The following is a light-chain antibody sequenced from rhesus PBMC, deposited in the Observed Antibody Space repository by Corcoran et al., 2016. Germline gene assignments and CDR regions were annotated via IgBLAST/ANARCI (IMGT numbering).Light chain of an antibody. V-gene: IGKV3-17*02. CDR1: QSVSSR. J-gene: IGKJ2*01. CDR3: QQESNWSYS. Sequence: EIVMTQSPATLSLSPGERATLSCRASQSVSSRLAWYQQKPGQAPRLLIYGASSRVTGIPDRCSGSGSGTDFTLTISSLEPEDVAVYFCQQESNWSYSFGQGTKVEIK. CDR2: GAS.